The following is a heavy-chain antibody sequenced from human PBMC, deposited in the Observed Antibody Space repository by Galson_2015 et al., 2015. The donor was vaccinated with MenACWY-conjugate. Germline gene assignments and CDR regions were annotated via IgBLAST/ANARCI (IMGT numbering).Heavy chain of an antibody. Sequence: SLRLSCAASGFTFSSYWMSWVRQAPGKGPEWVASIEQDGSVKYYVDSVKGRFTISRDNAKNSLFLQMSSLSADDTAVYYCARAGNWNDGGYFDYWGQGTLVTVSS. CDR1: GFTFSSYW. J-gene: IGHJ4*02. CDR2: IEQDGSVK. CDR3: ARAGNWNDGGYFDY. V-gene: IGHV3-7*03. D-gene: IGHD1-1*01.